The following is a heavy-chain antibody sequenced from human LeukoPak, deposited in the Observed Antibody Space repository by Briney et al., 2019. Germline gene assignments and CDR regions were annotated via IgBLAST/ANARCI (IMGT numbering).Heavy chain of an antibody. Sequence: SETLSLTCTVSGGSISSSSYYWGWIRQPPGKGLEWIGSIYYSGSTYYNPSLKSRVTISVDTSKNQFSLKLSSVTAADTAVYYCARLRIGGVSRRRGYFDYWGQRTLVTVSS. D-gene: IGHD2/OR15-2a*01. V-gene: IGHV4-39*07. CDR3: ARLRIGGVSRRRGYFDY. J-gene: IGHJ4*02. CDR1: GGSISSSSYY. CDR2: IYYSGST.